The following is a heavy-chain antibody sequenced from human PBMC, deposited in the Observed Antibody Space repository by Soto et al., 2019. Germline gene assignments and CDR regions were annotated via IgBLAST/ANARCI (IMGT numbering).Heavy chain of an antibody. J-gene: IGHJ5*02. V-gene: IGHV1-2*02. Sequence: ASVKVSCKASGYTFTGYYMHWVRQAPGQGLEWMGWINPNSGGTNYAQKFQGRVTMTRDTSISTAYMELSRLRSDDTAVYYCAREYSSPAYNWFDPWGQGTLVTVSS. CDR1: GYTFTGYY. CDR3: AREYSSPAYNWFDP. CDR2: INPNSGGT. D-gene: IGHD6-13*01.